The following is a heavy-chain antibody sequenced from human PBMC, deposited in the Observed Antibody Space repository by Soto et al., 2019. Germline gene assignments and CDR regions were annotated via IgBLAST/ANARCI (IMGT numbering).Heavy chain of an antibody. CDR2: ISCAGTST. V-gene: IGHV3-30-3*01. CDR3: ARDFEYYNDSSGYYSYIYYYYGMDV. J-gene: IGHJ6*02. Sequence: GGSLRLSCAASGFTFSNSAMHWVRQAPGKGLEWVAVISCAGTSTYYADSVKGRFTISRDNSKDTVYLQLNSLRSEDTAVYYCARDFEYYNDSSGYYSYIYYYYGMDVWGQGTTVTVSS. CDR1: GFTFSNSA. D-gene: IGHD3-22*01.